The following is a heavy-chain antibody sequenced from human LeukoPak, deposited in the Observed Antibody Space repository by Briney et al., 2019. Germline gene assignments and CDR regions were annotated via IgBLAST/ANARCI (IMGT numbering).Heavy chain of an antibody. V-gene: IGHV4-34*01. Sequence: TSETLSLTCAVYGGSFSGYYWSWIRQPPGKGLEWIGEINHSGSTNYNPSLKSRVTISVDTSKNQFSLKLSSVTAADTAVYYCARQTEITMIVVVPDWFDPWGQGTLVTVSS. CDR3: ARQTEITMIVVVPDWFDP. D-gene: IGHD3-22*01. CDR1: GGSFSGYY. CDR2: INHSGST. J-gene: IGHJ5*02.